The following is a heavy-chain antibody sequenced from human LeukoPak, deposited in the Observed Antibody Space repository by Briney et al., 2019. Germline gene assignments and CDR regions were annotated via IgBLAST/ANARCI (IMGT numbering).Heavy chain of an antibody. V-gene: IGHV3-23*01. CDR2: ISGSGGST. CDR1: GFTFSSYG. D-gene: IGHD3-10*02. J-gene: IGHJ6*04. Sequence: GGSLRLSCAASGFTFSSYGMSWVRQAPGKGLEWVSAISGSGGSTYYADSVKGRFTISRDNSKNTLYLQMNSPRAEDTAVYYCAELGITMIGGVWGKGTTVTISS. CDR3: AELGITMIGGV.